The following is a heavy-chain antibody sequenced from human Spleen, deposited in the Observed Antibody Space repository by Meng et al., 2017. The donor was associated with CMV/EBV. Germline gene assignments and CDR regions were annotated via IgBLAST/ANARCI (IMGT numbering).Heavy chain of an antibody. J-gene: IGHJ6*02. Sequence: SVKVSCKASGGTFSSYTISWVRQAPGQGLEWMGRIIPILGIANYAQKFQGRVTITTDESTSTAYMELSSLRSEDTAVYYCARGKSGSSAYYYYGMDVWGQGTTVTVSS. CDR2: IIPILGIA. D-gene: IGHD1-26*01. V-gene: IGHV1-69*02. CDR1: GGTFSSYT. CDR3: ARGKSGSSAYYYYGMDV.